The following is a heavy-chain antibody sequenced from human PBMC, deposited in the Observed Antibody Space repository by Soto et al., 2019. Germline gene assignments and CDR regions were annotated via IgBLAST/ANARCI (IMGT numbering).Heavy chain of an antibody. CDR1: GFTFTSSA. Sequence: SVKVSCKASGFTFTSSAVQWVRQARGQRLEWIGWIVVGSGNTNYAQKFQERVTITRDMPTSTAYMELSSLRSEDTAVYYCAAKVDSRGRTLDYWGPGTLVTVSS. D-gene: IGHD3-22*01. CDR3: AAKVDSRGRTLDY. J-gene: IGHJ4*02. CDR2: IVVGSGNT. V-gene: IGHV1-58*01.